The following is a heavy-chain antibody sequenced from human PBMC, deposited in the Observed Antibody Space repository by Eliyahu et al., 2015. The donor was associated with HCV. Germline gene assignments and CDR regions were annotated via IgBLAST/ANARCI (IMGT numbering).Heavy chain of an antibody. Sequence: EVKKPGSSVKVSCKASGGTFSSYAISWVRQAPGQGLEWMGRIIPIFGIANYAQKFQGRVTITADKSTSTAYMELERPRTEGTAVYYCARDPTSSGYYGAGDYWGQGTLVTVSS. CDR3: ARDPTSSGYYGAGDY. V-gene: IGHV1-69*04. CDR2: IIPIFGIA. CDR1: GGTFSSYA. J-gene: IGHJ4*02. D-gene: IGHD3-22*01.